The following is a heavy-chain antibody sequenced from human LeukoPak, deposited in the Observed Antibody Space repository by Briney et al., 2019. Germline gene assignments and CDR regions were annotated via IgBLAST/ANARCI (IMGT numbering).Heavy chain of an antibody. V-gene: IGHV3-7*05. CDR3: ARDQRYCSSSSCPWEPFDY. J-gene: IGHJ4*02. D-gene: IGHD2-2*01. Sequence: GRSLRLSCAVSGFTFSSYWMSWVRQAPGKGLEWVANIKQDGSEKYYVDSVKGRFTISRDNAKNSLYLQMNSLRAEDTAVYYCARDQRYCSSSSCPWEPFDYWGQGTLVTVSS. CDR2: IKQDGSEK. CDR1: GFTFSSYW.